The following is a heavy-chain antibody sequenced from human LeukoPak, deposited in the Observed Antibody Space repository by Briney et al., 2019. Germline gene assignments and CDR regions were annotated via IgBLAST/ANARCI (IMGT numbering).Heavy chain of an antibody. CDR2: IRYDGNNK. J-gene: IGHJ3*02. V-gene: IGHV3-30*02. Sequence: GGSLRLSCAASGFTFSDYSMHWVRQAPGKGLNWVAFIRYDGNNKYYADSVKGRFTISRDNSKNTLYLQMNSLRAEDTAVYYCARDLRYFDWLDAFDIWGQGTMVTVSS. D-gene: IGHD3-9*01. CDR3: ARDLRYFDWLDAFDI. CDR1: GFTFSDYS.